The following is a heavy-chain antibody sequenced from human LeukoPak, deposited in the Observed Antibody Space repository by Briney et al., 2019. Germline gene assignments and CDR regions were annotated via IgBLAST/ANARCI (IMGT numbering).Heavy chain of an antibody. CDR3: ARGLAMLYNY. CDR1: GFTFSSYS. V-gene: IGHV3-21*01. Sequence: GGSLRLSCAASGFTFSSYSMNWVRQAPGKGLEWVSYISSSSSYIYYADSVKGRFTISRDNAKNSLYLQMNSLRAEDTAVYYCARGLAMLYNYWGQGTLVTVSS. J-gene: IGHJ4*02. CDR2: ISSSSSYI. D-gene: IGHD2-8*01.